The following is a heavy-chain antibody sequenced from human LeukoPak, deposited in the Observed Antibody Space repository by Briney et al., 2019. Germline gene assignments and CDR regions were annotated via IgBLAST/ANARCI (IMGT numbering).Heavy chain of an antibody. V-gene: IGHV4-59*01. J-gene: IGHJ4*02. CDR2: IYYSGST. D-gene: IGHD1-1*01. CDR3: ARGPTRYNFDY. Sequence: SETLSLTCTVSGGSINSYYWSWIRQPPGKGLEWIGYIYYSGSTNYNPSLKSRVTISVDTSKNQFSLKLSSVTAADTAVYYCARGPTRYNFDYWGQGTLVTVSS. CDR1: GGSINSYY.